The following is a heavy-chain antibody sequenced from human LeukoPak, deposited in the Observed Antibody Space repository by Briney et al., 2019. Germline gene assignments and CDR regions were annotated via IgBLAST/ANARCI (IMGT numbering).Heavy chain of an antibody. J-gene: IGHJ6*02. D-gene: IGHD3-10*01. CDR3: ASTKRGQGYYGMDV. V-gene: IGHV4-59*01. CDR1: GGSISSYY. Sequence: PSETLSLTCTVSGGSISSYYWSWIRQPPGKGLEWIGYIYYSGSTNYNPSLKSRVTISVDTSKNQFSLKLSSVTAADTAVHYCASTKRGQGYYGMDVWGQGTTVTVSS. CDR2: IYYSGST.